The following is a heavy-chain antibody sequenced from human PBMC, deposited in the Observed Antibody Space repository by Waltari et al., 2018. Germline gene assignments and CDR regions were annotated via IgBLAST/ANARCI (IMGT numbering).Heavy chain of an antibody. D-gene: IGHD5-12*01. CDR3: AKDILDGYNSQGAFDI. CDR1: GFTFDDYA. Sequence: EVQLVESGGVVVQPGGSLRLSCAASGFTFDDYAMHWVRQARGKGLEWVSLISWDGGSTYYADSVKGRFTISRDNSKNSLYLQMNSLRAEDTALYYCAKDILDGYNSQGAFDIWGQGTMVTVSS. J-gene: IGHJ3*02. CDR2: ISWDGGST. V-gene: IGHV3-43D*04.